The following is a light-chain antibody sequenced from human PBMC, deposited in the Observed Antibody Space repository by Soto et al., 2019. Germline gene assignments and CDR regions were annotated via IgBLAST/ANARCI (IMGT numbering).Light chain of an antibody. V-gene: IGKV3-15*01. CDR3: QQYDNWPPFT. CDR1: QSVGSH. Sequence: EIVMTQSPATLSVSPGERATLSCRASQSVGSHLAWYQQRPGQAPRLLIYGALYRATGIPARFSGSGSGTDFTLTISSLQSEDFAVYYCQQYDNWPPFTXGXGTKVDIK. J-gene: IGKJ3*01. CDR2: GAL.